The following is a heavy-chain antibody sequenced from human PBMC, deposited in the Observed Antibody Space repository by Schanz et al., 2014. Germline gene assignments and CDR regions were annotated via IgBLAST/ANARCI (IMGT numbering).Heavy chain of an antibody. J-gene: IGHJ4*02. Sequence: EVQLVESGGGLVQPGGSLRLSCAASGFAFDTYWMSWVRQAPGKGLEWVAVISDDGSGKYSADSVKGRFTISRDNAKNSLYLQMNSLRAEDTALYYCAKDGIMVQGVIWERYFDSWVQGTLVTVSA. CDR1: GFAFDTYW. V-gene: IGHV3-7*03. D-gene: IGHD3-10*01. CDR2: ISDDGSGK. CDR3: AKDGIMVQGVIWERYFDS.